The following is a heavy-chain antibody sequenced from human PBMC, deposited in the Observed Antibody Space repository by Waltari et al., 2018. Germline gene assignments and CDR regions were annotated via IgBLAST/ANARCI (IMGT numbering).Heavy chain of an antibody. CDR3: AREGAYSSSWYVFDY. D-gene: IGHD6-13*01. V-gene: IGHV4-61*09. CDR2: LYTSGST. J-gene: IGHJ4*02. CDR1: GGSISSGSYY. Sequence: QVQLQESGPGLVKPSQTLSLTCTVSGGSISSGSYYWSWIRQPAGKGLEWIGYLYTSGSTNYNPSLKSRVTISVYTSKNQFSLKLSSVTAADTAVYYCAREGAYSSSWYVFDYWGQGTLVTVSS.